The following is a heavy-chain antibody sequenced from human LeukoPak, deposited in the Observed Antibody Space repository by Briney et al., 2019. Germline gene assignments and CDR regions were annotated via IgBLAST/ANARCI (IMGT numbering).Heavy chain of an antibody. D-gene: IGHD2-2*01. Sequence: SETLSLTCTVSGGSINSRSYYWGWIRQPPGKGLEWTGHIHYSGTTSYNPSLRSRVIISIDTSKNQFSLKLSSVTAADTAVYYCATPAVTAWAQVDYWGQGTLVTVSS. J-gene: IGHJ4*02. CDR1: GGSINSRSYY. V-gene: IGHV4-39*01. CDR3: ATPAVTAWAQVDY. CDR2: IHYSGTT.